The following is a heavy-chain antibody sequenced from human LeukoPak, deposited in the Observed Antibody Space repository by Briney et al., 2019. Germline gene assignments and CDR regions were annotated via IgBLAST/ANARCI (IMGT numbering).Heavy chain of an antibody. CDR2: FDPEDGET. Sequence: ASGKVSCKVSGYTLTELSMHWVRQAPGKGLEWMGGFDPEDGETIYAQKFQGRVTMTEDTSTDTAYMELSSLRSEDTAVYYCATDLGYCSGGSCSKAYYYYYGMDVWGQGTTVTVSS. CDR1: GYTLTELS. J-gene: IGHJ6*02. D-gene: IGHD2-15*01. V-gene: IGHV1-24*01. CDR3: ATDLGYCSGGSCSKAYYYYYGMDV.